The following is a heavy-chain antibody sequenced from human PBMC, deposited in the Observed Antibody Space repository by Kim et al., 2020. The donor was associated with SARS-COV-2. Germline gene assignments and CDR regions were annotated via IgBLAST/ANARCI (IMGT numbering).Heavy chain of an antibody. Sequence: ASVKVSCKASGYTFTSYGISWVRQAPGQGLEWMGWISAYNGNTNYAQKLQGRVTMTTDTSPSTAYMELRSLRSDDTAVYYCARGGESTTSIFGVVIIREGFDYWGQGTLVTVSS. J-gene: IGHJ4*02. V-gene: IGHV1-18*01. CDR1: GYTFTSYG. D-gene: IGHD3-3*01. CDR3: ARGGESTTSIFGVVIIREGFDY. CDR2: ISAYNGNT.